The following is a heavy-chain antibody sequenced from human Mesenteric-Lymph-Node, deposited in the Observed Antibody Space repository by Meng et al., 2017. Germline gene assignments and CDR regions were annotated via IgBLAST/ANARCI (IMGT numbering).Heavy chain of an antibody. D-gene: IGHD4-23*01. CDR3: ARSPADGGNSF. Sequence: LRLSCTVSTDSIRSDGSYWSWIRQPPGSGLEWIGYIYYSGTTYYNPSLKSRAIISLDTSKKQFALRLSSVTAADTAVYYCARSPADGGNSFWGQGTLVTVSS. CDR2: IYYSGTT. J-gene: IGHJ4*02. V-gene: IGHV4-31*03. CDR1: TDSIRSDGSY.